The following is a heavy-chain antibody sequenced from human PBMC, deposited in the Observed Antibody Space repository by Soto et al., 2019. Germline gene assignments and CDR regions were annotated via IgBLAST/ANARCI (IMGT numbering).Heavy chain of an antibody. Sequence: QLQLRESGSGLVKPSQTLSLTCAVSGGSISSGGYSWSWIRQPPGKGLEWIGYIYHSGSTYYNPSLKSRVTISVDRSKNQFSLKLSSVTAADTAVYYCASLYSGYGFGYWGQGTLVTVSS. D-gene: IGHD5-12*01. CDR1: GGSISSGGYS. V-gene: IGHV4-30-2*01. CDR2: IYHSGST. J-gene: IGHJ4*02. CDR3: ASLYSGYGFGY.